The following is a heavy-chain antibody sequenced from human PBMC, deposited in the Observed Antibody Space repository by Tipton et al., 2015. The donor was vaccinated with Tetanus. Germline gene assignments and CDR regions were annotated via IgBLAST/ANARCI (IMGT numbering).Heavy chain of an antibody. V-gene: IGHV4-59*01. J-gene: IGHJ6*02. CDR2: VYSNGDT. CDR3: ARDSRLFYAMDV. CDR1: GGSIGGYY. D-gene: IGHD6-25*01. Sequence: GLVKPSETLSLNCSVSGGSIGGYYWTWIRQPPGKGLEYIAFVYSNGDTDFNPSLGSRVTISLDTSKSQFSLQLESMTAADAAVYYCARDSRLFYAMDVWGQGATVAVSS.